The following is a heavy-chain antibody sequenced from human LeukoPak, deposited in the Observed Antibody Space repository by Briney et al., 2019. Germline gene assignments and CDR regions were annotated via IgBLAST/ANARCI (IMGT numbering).Heavy chain of an antibody. J-gene: IGHJ4*02. V-gene: IGHV4-34*01. D-gene: IGHD4-17*01. Sequence: KPSETLSLTCAVYGGSLSGYSWSWIRQPPGKGLEWIGEINHSGSTYYNPSLKSRVTISVDMSKNQFSLKLTSVTTADTAVYYCARAHYRDYGGSDYWGQGTLVTVSS. CDR3: ARAHYRDYGGSDY. CDR1: GGSLSGYS. CDR2: INHSGST.